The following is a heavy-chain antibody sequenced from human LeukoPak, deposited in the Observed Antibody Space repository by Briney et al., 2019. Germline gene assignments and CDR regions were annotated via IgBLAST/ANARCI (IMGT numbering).Heavy chain of an antibody. D-gene: IGHD3-10*01. V-gene: IGHV4-59*01. CDR2: IYYSGST. Sequence: SETLSLTCTVSAGSISLYNTYYWTWIRQSPGKGLEWIGYIYYSGSTSYNPSLKSRVTISVDTFRNQFSLKLTSVTAADTAIYYCAKSDYYGASDYWGQGTLVTVSS. J-gene: IGHJ4*02. CDR3: AKSDYYGASDY. CDR1: AGSISLYNTYY.